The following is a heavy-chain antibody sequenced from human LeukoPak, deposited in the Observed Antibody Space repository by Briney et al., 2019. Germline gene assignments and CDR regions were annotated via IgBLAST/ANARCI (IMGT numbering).Heavy chain of an antibody. CDR3: ARGLVRIYYFDY. Sequence: SETLSLTCAVYGESFSGSYWSWIRQPPGKGLEWIGEINHSGSTNYNPSFKTRVTISVDTAKNQFSLKLSSVTAADTAVCYCARGLVRIYYFDYWGQGTLVAVSS. D-gene: IGHD3-9*01. V-gene: IGHV4-34*01. J-gene: IGHJ4*02. CDR1: GESFSGSY. CDR2: INHSGST.